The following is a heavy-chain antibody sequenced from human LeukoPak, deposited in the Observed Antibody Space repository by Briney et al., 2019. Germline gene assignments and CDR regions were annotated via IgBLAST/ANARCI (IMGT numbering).Heavy chain of an antibody. CDR3: ARDRRGSYGPIFDY. CDR1: GFTFTSYS. Sequence: EGSLRLSCAASGFTFTSYSMNWVRQAPGKGLEWVPIISGYGDTTYYTDSVKGRFTISRDNSKNTLYLQMNSLRAEDTAVYYCARDRRGSYGPIFDYWGQGTLVTVSS. CDR2: ISGYGDTT. V-gene: IGHV3-23*01. D-gene: IGHD5-18*01. J-gene: IGHJ4*02.